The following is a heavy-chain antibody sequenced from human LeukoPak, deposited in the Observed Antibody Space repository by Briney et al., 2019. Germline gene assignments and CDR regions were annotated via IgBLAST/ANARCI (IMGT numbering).Heavy chain of an antibody. CDR3: AGWANYFGMDV. Sequence: SETLPLTCTVSGGSISSYYWSWIRQPPGKGLEWIGYMYYRGSTNYNPSLKSRVTISVDTSKNQFSLKLTSVTAADRAVYYCAGWANYFGMDVWGQGTTVPVSS. CDR1: GGSISSYY. V-gene: IGHV4-59*01. J-gene: IGHJ6*02. CDR2: MYYRGST.